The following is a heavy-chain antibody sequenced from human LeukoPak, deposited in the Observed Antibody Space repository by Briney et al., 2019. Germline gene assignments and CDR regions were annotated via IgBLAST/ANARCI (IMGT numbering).Heavy chain of an antibody. J-gene: IGHJ4*02. Sequence: SETLSLTCAVYGGSFSGYYWSWIRQPPGKGLEWIGEINHSGSTNYNPSLKSRVTISVDTSKNQFSLKLTSVTAADTAVYYCAATGPDSRGWSPFAYWGQGTLVTVSS. CDR2: INHSGST. CDR1: GGSFSGYY. V-gene: IGHV4-34*01. CDR3: AATGPDSRGWSPFAY. D-gene: IGHD6-19*01.